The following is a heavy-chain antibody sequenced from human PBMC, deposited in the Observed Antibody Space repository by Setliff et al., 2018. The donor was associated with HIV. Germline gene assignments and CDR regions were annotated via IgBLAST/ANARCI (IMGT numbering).Heavy chain of an antibody. J-gene: IGHJ6*02. V-gene: IGHV3-23*01. D-gene: IGHD3-16*01. CDR3: AKDNDYVWGSFSAASKGRYGMDV. CDR2: ISASGSTI. CDR1: GFTFGDYA. Sequence: PGGSLRLSCTASGFTFGDYAMSWVRQAPGKGLEWVAYISASGSTIYYTDSVKGRFTISRDNSKNTLYLQMNSLRAEDTAVYYCAKDNDYVWGSFSAASKGRYGMDVWGQGTTVTVSS.